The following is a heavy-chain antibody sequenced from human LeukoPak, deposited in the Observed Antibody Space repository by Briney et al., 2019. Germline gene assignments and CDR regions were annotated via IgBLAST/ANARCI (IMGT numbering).Heavy chain of an antibody. J-gene: IGHJ3*02. CDR1: GGSISSSSYY. V-gene: IGHV4-39*01. CDR2: IYYSGST. CDR3: ARHIVVVPAAMVAFDI. D-gene: IGHD2-2*01. Sequence: SETLSLPCPVSGGSISSSSYYWGWIRPPPGKGLEWIGSIYYSGSTHYKPSLKSRVTISVDTSKNQLSLQLNTVTAADTAVYYCARHIVVVPAAMVAFDIWDQGTMVTVSS.